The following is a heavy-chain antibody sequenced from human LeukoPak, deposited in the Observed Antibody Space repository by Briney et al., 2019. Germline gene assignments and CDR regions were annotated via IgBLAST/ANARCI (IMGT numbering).Heavy chain of an antibody. V-gene: IGHV4-4*07. Sequence: SETLSLTXTVSGGSIRSYYWSWIRQPAGKGLEWIGRIYSDGSTNFNPSLKSRVTMSVDTSKNQFSLRLSSVTAADTAMYYCARVYYDSSGYRDFFDHWGQGTLVTVSS. CDR1: GGSIRSYY. CDR2: IYSDGST. J-gene: IGHJ4*02. CDR3: ARVYYDSSGYRDFFDH. D-gene: IGHD3-22*01.